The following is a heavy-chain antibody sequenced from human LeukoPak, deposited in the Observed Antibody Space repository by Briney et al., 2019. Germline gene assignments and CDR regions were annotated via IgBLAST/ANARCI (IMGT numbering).Heavy chain of an antibody. J-gene: IGHJ4*02. D-gene: IGHD6-19*01. Sequence: GRPLRLSCAASGFTFSSYAMHWVRQAPGKGLEWVAVISYDGSNKYYADSVKGRFTISRDNSKNTLYLQMNSLRAEDTAVYYCAKDWQWPKGDYYFDYWGQGTLVTVSS. CDR2: ISYDGSNK. V-gene: IGHV3-30-3*01. CDR3: AKDWQWPKGDYYFDY. CDR1: GFTFSSYA.